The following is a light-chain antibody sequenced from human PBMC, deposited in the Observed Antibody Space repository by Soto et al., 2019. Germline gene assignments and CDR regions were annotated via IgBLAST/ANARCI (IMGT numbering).Light chain of an antibody. Sequence: SYELAQPPSVSVAPGQTARITCGGHDLRSKSVHWYQQKPGQAPALVLYDDRYRPSGIPERFSGSKSGNTATLTISRVEAGDEADYFCQVWDDSNGQQGVFGTGTKV. CDR1: DLRSKS. V-gene: IGLV3-21*02. J-gene: IGLJ1*01. CDR3: QVWDDSNGQQGV. CDR2: DDR.